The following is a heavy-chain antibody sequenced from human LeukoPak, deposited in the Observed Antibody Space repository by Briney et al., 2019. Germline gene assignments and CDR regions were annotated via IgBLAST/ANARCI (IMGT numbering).Heavy chain of an antibody. D-gene: IGHD6-19*01. J-gene: IGHJ4*02. CDR3: ARREGSSGRGFDY. CDR1: GGSISSSSYY. CDR2: IYYSGST. Sequence: PSETLSLTCTVSGGSISSSSYYWGWIRRPPGEGLEWIGSIYYSGSTYYNPSLKSRVTISVDTSKNQFSLKLSSVTAADTAVYYCARREGSSGRGFDYWGQGTLVSVSS. V-gene: IGHV4-39*01.